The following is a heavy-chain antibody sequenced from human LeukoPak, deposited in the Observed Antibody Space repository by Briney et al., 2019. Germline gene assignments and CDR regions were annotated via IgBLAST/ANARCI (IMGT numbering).Heavy chain of an antibody. CDR2: IYTSGST. Sequence: PSETLSLTFTVPVGSISSGSYYWSWIRQPAGKGLEWIGRIYTSGSTNYNPSLKSRVTISVDTSKNQFSLKLSSVTAADTAVYYCARSYDSSGYDYGFDYRGQGTLVTVSS. D-gene: IGHD3-22*01. V-gene: IGHV4-61*02. CDR3: ARSYDSSGYDYGFDY. J-gene: IGHJ4*02. CDR1: VGSISSGSYY.